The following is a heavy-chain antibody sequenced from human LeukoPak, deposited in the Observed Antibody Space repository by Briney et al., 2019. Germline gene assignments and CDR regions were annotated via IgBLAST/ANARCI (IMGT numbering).Heavy chain of an antibody. CDR3: ASAIAAAATYAFDI. Sequence: SETLSLTCSVSGDSIRNYYWTWIRQPPGEGLEWIGYIYYSGSTNYNPSLKSRVTISVDTSKNQFSLKLSSVTAADTAVFYCASAIAAAATYAFDIWGQGTMVTVSS. CDR2: IYYSGST. D-gene: IGHD6-13*01. V-gene: IGHV4-59*01. J-gene: IGHJ3*02. CDR1: GDSIRNYY.